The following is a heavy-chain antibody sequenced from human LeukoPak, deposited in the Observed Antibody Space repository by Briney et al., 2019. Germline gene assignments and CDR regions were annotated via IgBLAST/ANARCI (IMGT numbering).Heavy chain of an antibody. CDR2: IGIDSGNT. CDR3: ARDYKYAFDN. J-gene: IGHJ4*02. D-gene: IGHD5-24*01. Sequence: GGSPRLSCAASGFTFSDYSMNWVRQAPGKGLEWISYIGIDSGNTNCADSVKGRFTISGDKAKNSLYLQMNSLRVEDTAVYYCARDYKYAFDNWGQGTLVTVSS. CDR1: GFTFSDYS. V-gene: IGHV3-48*01.